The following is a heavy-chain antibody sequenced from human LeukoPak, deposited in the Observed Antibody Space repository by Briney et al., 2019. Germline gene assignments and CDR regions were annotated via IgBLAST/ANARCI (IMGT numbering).Heavy chain of an antibody. V-gene: IGHV3-33*08. D-gene: IGHD3-10*01. CDR3: ARDGAFGNYFDY. CDR1: GFTFSRYA. CDR2: IWYDGSNK. Sequence: GGSLRLSCSASGFTFSRYAMHWVRQAPGKGLEWVAVIWYDGSNKYYADSVKGRFTISRDNSKNTLYLQVNSLRAEDTAVYYCARDGAFGNYFDYWGQGTLATVSS. J-gene: IGHJ4*02.